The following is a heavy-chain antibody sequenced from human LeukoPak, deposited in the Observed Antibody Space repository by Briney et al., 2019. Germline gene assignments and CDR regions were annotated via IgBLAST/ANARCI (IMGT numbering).Heavy chain of an antibody. CDR1: GGSFSGYY. J-gene: IGHJ5*02. D-gene: IGHD6-19*01. V-gene: IGHV4-34*01. CDR2: INHSGST. CDR3: ARVSVGSSGWYSGDSFDP. Sequence: SETLSLTCAAYGGSFSGYYWSWIRQPPGKGLEWIGEINHSGSTNYNPSLKSRVTISVDTSKNQFSLKLSSVTAADTAVYYCARVSVGSSGWYSGDSFDPWGQGTLVTVSS.